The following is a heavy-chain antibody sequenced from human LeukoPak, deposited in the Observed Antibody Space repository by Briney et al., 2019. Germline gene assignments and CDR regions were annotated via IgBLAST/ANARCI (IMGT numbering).Heavy chain of an antibody. CDR1: GFTFSSYA. J-gene: IGHJ6*02. CDR3: ANFLGNYYYYGMDV. Sequence: GGSLRLSCAASGFTFSSYAMSWVRQAPGKGLERVSAISGSGGSTYYADSVKGRFTISRDNSKNTLYLQMNSLRAEDTAVYYCANFLGNYYYYGMDVWGQGTTVTVSS. V-gene: IGHV3-23*01. CDR2: ISGSGGST. D-gene: IGHD2/OR15-2a*01.